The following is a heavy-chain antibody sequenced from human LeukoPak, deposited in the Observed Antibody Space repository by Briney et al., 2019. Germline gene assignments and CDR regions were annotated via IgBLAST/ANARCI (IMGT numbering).Heavy chain of an antibody. CDR3: ARRYCGGDCYFDY. D-gene: IGHD2-21*01. CDR2: IKQDGSEK. CDR1: GFTFSSYW. V-gene: IGHV3-7*01. Sequence: QPGGSLRLSXAASGFTFSSYWMSWVGQAPGKGLEWVANIKQDGSEKYYVDSVKGRFTISRDNAKNSLYLQMNSLRAEDTAVYYCARRYCGGDCYFDYWGQGTLVAVSS. J-gene: IGHJ4*02.